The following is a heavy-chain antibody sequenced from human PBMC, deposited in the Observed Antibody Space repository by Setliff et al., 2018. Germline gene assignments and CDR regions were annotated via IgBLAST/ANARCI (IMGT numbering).Heavy chain of an antibody. CDR1: GYSSSNFW. V-gene: IGHV5-51*01. J-gene: IGHJ5*02. Sequence: GESLKISCKGSGYSSSNFWIGWVRQMPGKGLEWMGTIYPGNADTRYSPSFQGQVTISTDTSINTAFLKWNNLKASDTAVYYCARRGERFFNWFDPWGQGTLVTVSS. D-gene: IGHD2-21*01. CDR2: IYPGNADT. CDR3: ARRGERFFNWFDP.